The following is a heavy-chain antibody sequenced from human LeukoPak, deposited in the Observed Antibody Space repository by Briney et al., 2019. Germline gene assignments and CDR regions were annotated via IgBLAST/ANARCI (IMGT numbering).Heavy chain of an antibody. D-gene: IGHD4-17*01. Sequence: SETLSLTCAVCGGSFSGYYWSWIRQPPGKGLEWIGEINHSGSTNYNPSLKSRVTISVDTSKNQFSLKLSSVTAADTAVYYCARFGYGDYVRWYYYMDVWGKGTTVTVSS. V-gene: IGHV4-34*01. CDR2: INHSGST. CDR1: GGSFSGYY. CDR3: ARFGYGDYVRWYYYMDV. J-gene: IGHJ6*03.